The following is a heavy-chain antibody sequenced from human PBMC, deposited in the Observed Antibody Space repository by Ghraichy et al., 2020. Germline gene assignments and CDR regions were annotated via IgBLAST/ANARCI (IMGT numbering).Heavy chain of an antibody. CDR3: ARVGGYYDYVWGSYRLHGAFDI. CDR2: IYYSGST. CDR1: GGSISSYY. V-gene: IGHV4-59*01. Sequence: SETLSLTCTVSGGSISSYYWSWIRQPPGKGLEWIGYIYYSGSTNYNPSLKSRVTISVDTSKNQFSLKLSSVTAADTAVYYCARVGGYYDYVWGSYRLHGAFDIWGQGTMVTVSS. D-gene: IGHD3-16*02. J-gene: IGHJ3*02.